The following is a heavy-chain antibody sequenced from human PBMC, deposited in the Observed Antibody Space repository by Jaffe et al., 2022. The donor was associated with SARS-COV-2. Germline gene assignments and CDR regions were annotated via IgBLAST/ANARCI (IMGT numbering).Heavy chain of an antibody. CDR1: GFTFSNYP. Sequence: EVQLLESGGGLVQPGGSLRLSCAASGFTFSNYPMRWVRQTPGKGLEWVSAISSSGSNTYYVDSVSGRFTVSRDNSKNILYLQMNSLRVEDTAVYYCAKGPSGSLDHWGQGALVTVSS. V-gene: IGHV3-23*01. CDR2: ISSSGSNT. J-gene: IGHJ4*02. CDR3: AKGPSGSLDH. D-gene: IGHD3-3*01.